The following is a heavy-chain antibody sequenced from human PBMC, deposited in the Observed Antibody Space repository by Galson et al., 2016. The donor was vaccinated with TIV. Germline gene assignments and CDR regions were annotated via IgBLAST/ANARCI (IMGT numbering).Heavy chain of an antibody. J-gene: IGHJ6*02. CDR3: ARHLTTAEYFGLDV. D-gene: IGHD3-9*01. V-gene: IGHV3-53*01. CDR1: GFSVSSHY. Sequence: PRLSCAASGFSVSSHYMSWVRQAPGKGLDWVSFIYSGGSTKYADSVKGRFTISRDSSKNTVFLQMNSLRAEDTAVYYCARHLTTAEYFGLDVWGQGTTVTVSS. CDR2: IYSGGST.